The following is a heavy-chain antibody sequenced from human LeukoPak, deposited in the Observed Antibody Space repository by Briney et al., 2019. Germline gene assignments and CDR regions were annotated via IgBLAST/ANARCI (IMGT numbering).Heavy chain of an antibody. CDR1: GYTFTSYG. CDR3: ARASLSRGDREY. D-gene: IGHD2-21*02. Sequence: ASVKVSCKASGYTFTSYGISWVRQPPGQGLEWMGWISAYNGNTNYAQKLQGRVTLTTDTSTTTAYMELRSLRSDDTAVYYCARASLSRGDREYWGQGTLVTVSS. CDR2: ISAYNGNT. J-gene: IGHJ4*02. V-gene: IGHV1-18*01.